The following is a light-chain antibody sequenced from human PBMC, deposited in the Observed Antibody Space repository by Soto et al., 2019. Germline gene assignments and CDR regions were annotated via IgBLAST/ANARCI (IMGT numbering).Light chain of an antibody. CDR3: SSYTADMTYV. Sequence: QSALAQPASVSGSPGQSITIYCIGTGSDIGGYNYVSWYQQHPGKAPTLMIYDVWARPLGVSHRFSGSKSGNTASPTISGLQGDDEADYYCSSYTADMTYVFGTGTKVTVL. CDR2: DVW. V-gene: IGLV2-14*03. J-gene: IGLJ1*01. CDR1: GSDIGGYNY.